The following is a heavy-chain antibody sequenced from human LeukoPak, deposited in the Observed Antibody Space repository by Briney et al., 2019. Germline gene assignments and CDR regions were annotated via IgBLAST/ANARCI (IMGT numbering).Heavy chain of an antibody. Sequence: ASVKVSCKASGYTFTSHYMHWVRQAPGQGLEWMGIINLSGGSTTYAQRFQGRVTMTRDTSTSTVYMELSSLTSEDTAVYYCASNGYSNNWEVGYWGQGTLVTVSS. CDR2: INLSGGST. D-gene: IGHD6-13*01. CDR1: GYTFTSHY. CDR3: ASNGYSNNWEVGY. V-gene: IGHV1-46*01. J-gene: IGHJ4*02.